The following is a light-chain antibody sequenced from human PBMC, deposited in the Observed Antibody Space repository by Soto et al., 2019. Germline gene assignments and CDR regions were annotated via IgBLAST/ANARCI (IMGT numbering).Light chain of an antibody. V-gene: IGLV1-44*01. J-gene: IGLJ3*02. CDR1: RSNDGTNH. CDR3: AVWDDGLNGWV. CDR2: SGD. Sequence: QSVLTQPPSASGTPGQRVTISCSGGRSNDGTNHVNWYQQFPGSAPKLLIHSGDQRPSGVPDRFSGSESGTSASLAISGLLSADEADYYCAVWDDGLNGWVFGGGTKVTVL.